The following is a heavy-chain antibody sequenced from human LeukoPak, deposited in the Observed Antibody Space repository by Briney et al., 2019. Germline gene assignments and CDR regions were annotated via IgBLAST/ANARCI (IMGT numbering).Heavy chain of an antibody. V-gene: IGHV1-18*01. CDR1: GYTFMNYG. CDR3: ARGHHDIGTTGTFDV. J-gene: IGHJ3*01. Sequence: ASVKVSCKTSGYTFMNYGINWVRLAPGKGLEWMGWISSYTVNKTSAQKFQGRVTLTTDTSTNTVSLELRRLTFDETAVYYCARGHHDIGTTGTFDVWGEGTRVIVSS. D-gene: IGHD1/OR15-1a*01. CDR2: ISSYTVNK.